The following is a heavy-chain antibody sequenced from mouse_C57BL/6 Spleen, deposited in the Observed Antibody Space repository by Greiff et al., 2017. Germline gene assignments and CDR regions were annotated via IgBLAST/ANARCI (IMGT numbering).Heavy chain of an antibody. J-gene: IGHJ3*01. CDR1: GYTFTSYW. CDR2: IDPSDSYT. V-gene: IGHV1-50*01. D-gene: IGHD2-4*01. Sequence: VQLQQPGAELVKPGASVTLSCKASGYTFTSYWMQWVKQRPGQGLEWIGEIDPSDSYTNSNQKFKGKATLTGDTSSRTAYMQLSSLTSEDSAVYYCVLYYDYDRGFAYGGQGTLVTVSA. CDR3: VLYYDYDRGFAY.